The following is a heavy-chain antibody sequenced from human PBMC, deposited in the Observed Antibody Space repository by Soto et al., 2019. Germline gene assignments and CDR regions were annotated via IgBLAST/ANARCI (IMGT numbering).Heavy chain of an antibody. CDR3: ARWEIDEGLQH. Sequence: PSETLSLTCAVYGGSFSGYYWSWFRQPPGKVLEWIGEINHSGSTNYNPSLKSRVTISVDTSKNQFSLKLSSVTAADTAVYYCARWEIDEGLQHWGQGTLVTVSS. D-gene: IGHD1-26*01. CDR1: GGSFSGYY. CDR2: INHSGST. V-gene: IGHV4-34*01. J-gene: IGHJ1*01.